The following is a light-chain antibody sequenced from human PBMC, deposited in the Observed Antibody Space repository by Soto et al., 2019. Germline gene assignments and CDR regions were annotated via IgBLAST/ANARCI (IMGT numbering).Light chain of an antibody. CDR3: QQGNSYPFT. V-gene: IGKV1-9*01. J-gene: IGKJ4*01. Sequence: IQLTQSPSSLSASIGDRVTITCRASQGIRSYLAWYQQKPGKAPELLIYGATTLQSGVPSRSSGSGSGTDFTLTITSLQPEDFATYYGQQGNSYPFTFGGGTRVDI. CDR2: GAT. CDR1: QGIRSY.